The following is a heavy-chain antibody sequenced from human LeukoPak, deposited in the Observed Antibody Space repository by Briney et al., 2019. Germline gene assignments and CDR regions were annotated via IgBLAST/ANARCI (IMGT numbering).Heavy chain of an antibody. CDR2: IYWNDDK. D-gene: IGHD4-17*01. V-gene: IGHV2-5*01. Sequence: SGPTLVNPTQPLTLTCTFSGFSLSTSGVGVGWIRQPPVKALEWLALIYWNDDKRYSPSLKSRLTITKDTSKNQVVLTMTNMDPVDTATYYCARRRGPTDEFDYWGQGTLVTVSS. J-gene: IGHJ4*02. CDR1: GFSLSTSGVG. CDR3: ARRRGPTDEFDY.